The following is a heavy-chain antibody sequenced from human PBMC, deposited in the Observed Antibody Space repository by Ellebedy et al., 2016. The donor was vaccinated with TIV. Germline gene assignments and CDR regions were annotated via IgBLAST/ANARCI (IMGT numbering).Heavy chain of an antibody. CDR2: IHDTGNY. CDR1: GGSISSHY. D-gene: IGHD4-17*01. V-gene: IGHV4-59*11. Sequence: SETLSLXXTVSGGSISSHYWSWIRQPPGKGLEWIGYIHDTGNYNYNPSLKSRVTMLVDTSKNQFSLKLGSVTAADTAVYYCASSPYGDYGIGYWGQGTLVTVAS. J-gene: IGHJ4*02. CDR3: ASSPYGDYGIGY.